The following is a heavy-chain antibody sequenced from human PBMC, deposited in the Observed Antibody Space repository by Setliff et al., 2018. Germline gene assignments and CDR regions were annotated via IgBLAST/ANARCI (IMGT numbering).Heavy chain of an antibody. Sequence: LSLTCTVSGGSISSGTNYWSWIRQPAGRGLEWVGHTDPSGNTNYQPSLKSRVTISGDTSKNQFSLKLTSVTATDTAVYYCARSLGSGSYYNSRPFYSDYWGQGTLVTVSS. CDR3: ARSLGSGSYYNSRPFYSDY. J-gene: IGHJ4*02. CDR1: GGSISSGTNY. D-gene: IGHD3-10*01. CDR2: TDPSGNT. V-gene: IGHV4-61*09.